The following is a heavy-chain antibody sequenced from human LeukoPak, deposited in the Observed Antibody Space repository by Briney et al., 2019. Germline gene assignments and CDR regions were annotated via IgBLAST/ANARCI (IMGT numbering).Heavy chain of an antibody. J-gene: IGHJ5*02. V-gene: IGHV1-8*01. CDR1: VYSLTSHD. Sequence: ASVKVSCKACVYSLTSHDINCVRQDAGQGLEWMGWMNPNSGDTGYAQKFQDRVTMTRDTSINTVYMELNSLTSEDTAVYYCARDLFGSRSSGFDPWGQGTLVSVSS. CDR2: MNPNSGDT. CDR3: ARDLFGSRSSGFDP. D-gene: IGHD3-10*01.